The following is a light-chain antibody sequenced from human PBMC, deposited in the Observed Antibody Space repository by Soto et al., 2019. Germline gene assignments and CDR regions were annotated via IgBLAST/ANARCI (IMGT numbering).Light chain of an antibody. CDR2: AAS. CDR3: QQTNTLPVT. V-gene: IGKV1-12*01. CDR1: QGIGSR. Sequence: DIQMTQSPSPVSASIGDSVTITCRASQGIGSRLAWYQQKPGKAPKLRIYAASSLQSGVPSRFSGSGSGTDFTLTISSLQPEDFATYYCQQTNTLPVTFGPGTKVVIK. J-gene: IGKJ3*01.